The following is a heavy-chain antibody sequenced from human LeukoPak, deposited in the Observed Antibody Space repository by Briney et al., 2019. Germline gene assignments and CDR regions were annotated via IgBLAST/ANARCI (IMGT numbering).Heavy chain of an antibody. CDR2: ISGDGGST. CDR3: VCIAARDAFDI. J-gene: IGHJ3*02. CDR1: GCTFDDYG. V-gene: IGHV3-43*02. Sequence: PGGSLRLSCAASGCTFDDYGMHWVRQAPGKGMEWASLISGDGGSTYYSDSLKGRFTISRDNIKNTLYLQMNSLRTQDTALYYCVCIAARDAFDIWGQGTMVTVSS. D-gene: IGHD6-6*01.